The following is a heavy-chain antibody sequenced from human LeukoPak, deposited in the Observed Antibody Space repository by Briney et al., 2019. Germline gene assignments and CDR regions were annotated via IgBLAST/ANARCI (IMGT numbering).Heavy chain of an antibody. J-gene: IGHJ3*02. Sequence: ASVKVSSKASGYSFSNHGISWVRQAPGQGLDWMGWISAYNGNINYAQKFQGRVTMTTDKFTSTAYMELRSLRSDDTAVFYCARVFHLGSYAFDMWGQGSTVTVSS. CDR1: GYSFSNHG. D-gene: IGHD3-16*01. CDR3: ARVFHLGSYAFDM. CDR2: ISAYNGNI. V-gene: IGHV1-18*01.